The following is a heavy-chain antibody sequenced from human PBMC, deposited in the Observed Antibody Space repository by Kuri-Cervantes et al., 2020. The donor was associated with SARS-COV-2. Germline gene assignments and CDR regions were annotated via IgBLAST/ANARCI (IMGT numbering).Heavy chain of an antibody. CDR3: ARHVEKGGDY. V-gene: IGHV4-39*01. CDR2: IYHSGST. Sequence: SETLSLTCTVSGGSISSSSYYWGWIRQPPGKGLEWIGSIYHSGSTYYNPSLKSRVTISVDTSKNQFSLKLSSVTAADTAVYYCARHVEKGGDYWGQGTTVTVSS. CDR1: GGSISSSSYY. J-gene: IGHJ4*03. D-gene: IGHD1-26*01.